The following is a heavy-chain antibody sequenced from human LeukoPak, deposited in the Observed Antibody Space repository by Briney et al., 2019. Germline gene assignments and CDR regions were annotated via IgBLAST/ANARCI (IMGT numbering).Heavy chain of an antibody. J-gene: IGHJ3*02. V-gene: IGHV4-31*03. D-gene: IGHD3-22*01. CDR2: IYYSGST. CDR1: GGSISSGGYY. Sequence: SQTLSLTCTVSGGSISSGGYYWSWIRQHPGKGLEWIGYIYYSGSTYYNPSLKCRVTISVDTSKNQFSLKLSSVTAADTAVYYCARGHYDSSGDAFDIWGQGTMVTVSS. CDR3: ARGHYDSSGDAFDI.